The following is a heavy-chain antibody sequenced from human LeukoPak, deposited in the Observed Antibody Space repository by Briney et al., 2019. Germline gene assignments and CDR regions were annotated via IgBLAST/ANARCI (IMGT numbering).Heavy chain of an antibody. CDR3: ARAPTRPGYCGGDCYYFDY. CDR2: IYYSGST. J-gene: IGHJ4*02. CDR1: GGSISSYY. D-gene: IGHD2-21*02. V-gene: IGHV4-59*08. Sequence: SETLSLTCTVSGGSISSYYWSWIRQPPGKGLEWIGYIYYSGSTNYNPSLKSRVTISVDTSKNQFSLKLSSVTAADTAVHYCARAPTRPGYCGGDCYYFDYWGQGTLVTVSS.